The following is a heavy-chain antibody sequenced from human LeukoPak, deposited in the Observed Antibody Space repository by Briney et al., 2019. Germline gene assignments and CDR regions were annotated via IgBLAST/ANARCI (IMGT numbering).Heavy chain of an antibody. V-gene: IGHV4-30-4*08. CDR2: IYYSGST. CDR1: GGSISSDDYC. J-gene: IGHJ4*02. D-gene: IGHD2-2*01. Sequence: SETLSLTCSVSGGSISSDDYCWNWIRQHPGKGLEWIGYIYYSGSTYYNPSLKSRVTISVDTSKHQFSLKLSSVTAADTAVYYCARRLVAGPFDWWGQGTLVTVSS. CDR3: ARRLVAGPFDW.